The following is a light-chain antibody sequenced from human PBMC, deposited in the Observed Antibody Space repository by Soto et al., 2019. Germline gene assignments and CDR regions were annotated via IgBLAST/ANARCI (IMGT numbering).Light chain of an antibody. Sequence: DIQMTQSPSSLSASVGDRVTITCRASQSLSIYLTWYQQKPGKAPKLLLYAASSLQSGVPSRFSGSGSGTDFTLAISGLQPEDVATYYCQQSYSTPRTFGQGTKVEIK. CDR3: QQSYSTPRT. CDR2: AAS. CDR1: QSLSIY. V-gene: IGKV1-39*01. J-gene: IGKJ1*01.